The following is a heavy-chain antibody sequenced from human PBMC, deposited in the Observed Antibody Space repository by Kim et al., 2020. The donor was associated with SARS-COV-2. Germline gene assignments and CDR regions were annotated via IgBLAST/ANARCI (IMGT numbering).Heavy chain of an antibody. Sequence: GGSLRLSCAASGFIFSTSAIHWVRQAPGKGLEWVAVASYDGSSQFYADSVKGRFTISRDNSKNTVFLQMNSLRSEDTAVYYCARGAPSGTTGYCDHWGQGTLVTVSS. J-gene: IGHJ4*03. D-gene: IGHD2-15*01. CDR2: ASYDGSSQ. V-gene: IGHV3-30*04. CDR1: GFIFSTSA. CDR3: ARGAPSGTTGYCDH.